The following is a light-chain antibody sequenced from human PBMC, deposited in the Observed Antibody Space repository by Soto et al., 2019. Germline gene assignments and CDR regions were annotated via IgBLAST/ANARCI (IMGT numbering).Light chain of an antibody. J-gene: IGLJ1*01. CDR3: SSYAGSSNV. V-gene: IGLV2-14*01. Sequence: QSALTQPASVSGSPGQSITISCTGTSSDVGGYDYVSWYQQHPGKAPKLMISEVSNRHSGVSTRFSGSKSGNTASLTISGLQAEDEADYYCSSYAGSSNVFGTGTKVTVL. CDR1: SSDVGGYDY. CDR2: EVS.